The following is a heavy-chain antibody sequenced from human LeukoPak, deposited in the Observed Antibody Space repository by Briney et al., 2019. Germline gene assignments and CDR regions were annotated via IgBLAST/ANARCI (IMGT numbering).Heavy chain of an antibody. V-gene: IGHV7-4-1*02. Sequence: GASVKVSCKASGYTFTSYAMNWVRQAPGQGLEWMGWINTNTGNPTYAQGFTGRFVFSLDTSVSTAYLQISSLKAEDTAVYYCARAAGLILRYFDWLRGGHAFDIWGQGTMVTVSS. D-gene: IGHD3-9*01. CDR2: INTNTGNP. CDR3: ARAAGLILRYFDWLRGGHAFDI. J-gene: IGHJ3*02. CDR1: GYTFTSYA.